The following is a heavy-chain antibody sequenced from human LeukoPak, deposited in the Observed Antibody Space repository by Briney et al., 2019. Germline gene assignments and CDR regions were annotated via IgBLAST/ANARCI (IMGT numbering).Heavy chain of an antibody. D-gene: IGHD3-22*01. J-gene: IGHJ4*02. CDR2: ISYAGSNK. V-gene: IGHV3-30-3*01. Sequence: GGSLRLSCAASGFTFSSYVMLWVGQAAGKGLEGVAVISYAGSNKYYPDSVKGRFSISRDNSKNTLYLQMNSLRAEDTSVYYCARDSSYYDSSGYYPYDYWGQGTLVTVSS. CDR1: GFTFSSYV. CDR3: ARDSSYYDSSGYYPYDY.